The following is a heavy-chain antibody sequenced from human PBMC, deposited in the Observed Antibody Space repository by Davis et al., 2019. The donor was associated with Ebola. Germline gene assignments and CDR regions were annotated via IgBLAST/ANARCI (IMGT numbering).Heavy chain of an antibody. CDR1: GYTFTSYY. D-gene: IGHD6-13*01. CDR3: AREEQQLVRSYFYGMDV. V-gene: IGHV1-46*01. J-gene: IGHJ6*02. Sequence: ASVKVSCKASGYTFTSYYMHWVRQAPGQGLEWMGIINPSGGSTSYAQKFQGRVTMTRGTSTSTVYMELSSLRSEDTAVYYCAREEQQLVRSYFYGMDVWGQGTTVTVSS. CDR2: INPSGGST.